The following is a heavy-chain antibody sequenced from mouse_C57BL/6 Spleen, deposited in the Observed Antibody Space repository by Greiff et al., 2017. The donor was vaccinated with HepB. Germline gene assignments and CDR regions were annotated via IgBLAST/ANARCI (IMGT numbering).Heavy chain of an antibody. Sequence: QVHVKQSGAELVRPGSSVKLSCKASGYTFTSYWMHWVKQRPIQGLEWIGNIDPSDSETHYNQKFKDKATLTVDKSSSTAYMQLSSLTSEDSAVYYCARGQLGRGAWFAYWGQGTLVTVSA. V-gene: IGHV1-52*01. CDR1: GYTFTSYW. CDR2: IDPSDSET. D-gene: IGHD4-1*02. J-gene: IGHJ3*01. CDR3: ARGQLGRGAWFAY.